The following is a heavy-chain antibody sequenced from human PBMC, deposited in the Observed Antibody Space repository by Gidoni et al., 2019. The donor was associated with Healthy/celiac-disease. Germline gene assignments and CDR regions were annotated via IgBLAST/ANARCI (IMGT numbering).Heavy chain of an antibody. D-gene: IGHD3-3*01. CDR2: IVVGSGNT. CDR3: AADNYDFWSGYYGYYGMDV. Sequence: QMQLVQSGPEVTKPGTSVKVSCKASGFTLTSSAVQWVRQARGQRLEGIGWIVVGSGNTNYEQKFQERVTITRDMSTSTAYMELSSRRSEDTAVYYCAADNYDFWSGYYGYYGMDVWGQGTTVTVSS. V-gene: IGHV1-58*01. CDR1: GFTLTSSA. J-gene: IGHJ6*02.